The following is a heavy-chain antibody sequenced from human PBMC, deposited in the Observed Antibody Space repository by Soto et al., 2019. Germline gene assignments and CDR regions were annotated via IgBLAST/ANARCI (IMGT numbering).Heavy chain of an antibody. CDR2: INPNSGGT. J-gene: IGHJ5*02. V-gene: IGHV1-2*02. Sequence: GASVKVSCKTSGYTFTDYYMHWVRQAPGQGLQWMEWINPNSGGTNYAHNYQGRVTMTRDTSISTAYMELSRLRSDDTAVYYCARAVDRSLDLNWFDPWGQGTLVTVSS. D-gene: IGHD3-3*01. CDR3: ARAVDRSLDLNWFDP. CDR1: GYTFTDYY.